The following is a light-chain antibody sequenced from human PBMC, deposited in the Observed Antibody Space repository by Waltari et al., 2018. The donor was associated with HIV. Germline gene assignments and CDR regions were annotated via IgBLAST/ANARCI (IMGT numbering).Light chain of an antibody. Sequence: QSVLTQPPSASGTPGQRVTISCSGGSSNIGANIVNWYQLLPGRAPRLLIYATIQRPSGVPDRFSGSKSGTSASLAISGLQSEDEGDYYCATWDNGLNGRHVFGTGTQVTV. CDR2: ATI. CDR1: SSNIGANI. CDR3: ATWDNGLNGRHV. J-gene: IGLJ1*01. V-gene: IGLV1-44*01.